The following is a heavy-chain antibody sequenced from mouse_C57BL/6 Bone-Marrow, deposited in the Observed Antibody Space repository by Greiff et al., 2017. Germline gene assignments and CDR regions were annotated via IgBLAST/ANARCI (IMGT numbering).Heavy chain of an antibody. V-gene: IGHV1-82*01. D-gene: IGHD2-4*01. Sequence: VKLVESGPELVKPGASVKISCKASGYAFSSSWMNWVKQRPGKGLEWIGRIYPGDGDTNYNGKFKGKATLTADKSSSTAYMQLSSLTSEDAAVYFCARWDYDYDGAYWGQGTLVTVSA. CDR3: ARWDYDYDGAY. CDR1: GYAFSSSW. CDR2: IYPGDGDT. J-gene: IGHJ3*01.